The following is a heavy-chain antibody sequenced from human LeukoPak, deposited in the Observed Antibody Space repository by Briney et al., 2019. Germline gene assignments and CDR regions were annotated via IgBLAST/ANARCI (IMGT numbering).Heavy chain of an antibody. CDR1: GYSISSGYY. V-gene: IGHV4-38-2*02. CDR3: ARGDLYSSSSWRFDY. J-gene: IGHJ4*02. CDR2: IYHSGST. Sequence: SETLSLTCTVSGYSISSGYYWGWIRQPPGKGLEWIGSIYHSGSTYYNPSLKSRVTISVDTSKNQFSLKLSSVTAADTAVYYCARGDLYSSSSWRFDYWGQGTLVTVSS. D-gene: IGHD6-6*01.